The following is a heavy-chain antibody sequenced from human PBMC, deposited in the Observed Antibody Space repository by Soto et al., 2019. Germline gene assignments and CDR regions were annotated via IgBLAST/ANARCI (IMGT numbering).Heavy chain of an antibody. D-gene: IGHD3-22*01. Sequence: SVKVSCKASGYTFTYRYLHWVRQAPGQALEWMGWITPFNGNTNYAQKFQDRVTITRDRSMSTAYMELSSLRSEDTAMYYCAGDSSGYYYGYFQHWGQGTLVTVSS. CDR1: GYTFTYRY. V-gene: IGHV1-45*02. CDR2: ITPFNGNT. CDR3: AGDSSGYYYGYFQH. J-gene: IGHJ1*01.